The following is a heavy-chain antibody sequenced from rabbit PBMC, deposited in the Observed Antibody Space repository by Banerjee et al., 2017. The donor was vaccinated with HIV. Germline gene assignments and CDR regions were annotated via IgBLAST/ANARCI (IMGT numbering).Heavy chain of an antibody. Sequence: QEQLEESGGDLVKPEGSLTLTCTASGFSFSNGYVMCWVRQAPGKGLEWIACIFPDYDSKEYASWVNGRFTISLDNAQNTVTLQMTSLTAADTATYFCTRESGTGYGADRLDLWGQGTLVTVS. J-gene: IGHJ3*01. CDR1: GFSFSNGYV. D-gene: IGHD3-1*01. CDR3: TRESGTGYGADRLDL. V-gene: IGHV1S45*01. CDR2: IFPDYDSK.